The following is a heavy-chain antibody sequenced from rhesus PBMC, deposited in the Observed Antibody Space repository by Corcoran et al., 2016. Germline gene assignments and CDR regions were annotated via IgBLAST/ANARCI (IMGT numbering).Heavy chain of an antibody. Sequence: QVQLQESGPGLVKPSETLSLTCAASGGSISDDYYWSWIRQPPGKGLEWIGYIYGSGGGTNYNPSLKNRVTISIDTSKNQFSLKLSSVTAADTVVYYCARDSTYYNIWTGYYKGYGLDSWGQGVVVTVSS. CDR2: IYGSGGGT. CDR1: GGSISDDYY. CDR3: ARDSTYYNIWTGYYKGYGLDS. V-gene: IGHV4-106*01. D-gene: IGHD3-3*01. J-gene: IGHJ6*01.